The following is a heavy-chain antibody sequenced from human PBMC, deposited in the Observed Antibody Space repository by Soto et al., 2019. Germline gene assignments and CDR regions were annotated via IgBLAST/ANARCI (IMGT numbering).Heavy chain of an antibody. Sequence: QVQLQQWGAGLLKPPETLSLTCAVYGGSFSNYYWSWIRQPPGKGLEWIGEINHSGSTNYNPSLKSRVTISVDTSKNQFSLKLSSVTAADTAVYYCARVGGYSYGKPVDYWGQGTLVTVSS. J-gene: IGHJ4*02. CDR3: ARVGGYSYGKPVDY. CDR1: GGSFSNYY. V-gene: IGHV4-34*01. D-gene: IGHD5-18*01. CDR2: INHSGST.